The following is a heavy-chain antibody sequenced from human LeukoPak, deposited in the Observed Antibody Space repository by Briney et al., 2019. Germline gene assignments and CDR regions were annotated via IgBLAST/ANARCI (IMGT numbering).Heavy chain of an antibody. CDR1: GFTFSSYG. Sequence: GGSLRLSCAASGFTFSSYGMHWVRQAPGKGLEGVAVISYDGSNKYYADSVKGRFAISRDNAKNSLYLQMNSLRAEDTAVYYCARGGLGVATLNDAFDIWGQGTMVTVSS. V-gene: IGHV3-30*03. CDR2: ISYDGSNK. D-gene: IGHD5-12*01. CDR3: ARGGLGVATLNDAFDI. J-gene: IGHJ3*02.